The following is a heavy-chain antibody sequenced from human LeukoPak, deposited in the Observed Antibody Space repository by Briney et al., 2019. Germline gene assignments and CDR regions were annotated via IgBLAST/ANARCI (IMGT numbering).Heavy chain of an antibody. CDR3: AHSSDYDFWSGYYFDY. D-gene: IGHD3-3*01. V-gene: IGHV2-5*01. CDR2: IDWNDDK. CDR1: GFSLSTSGVG. Sequence: SGXTLVQPTPPLTLTCTFSGFSLSTSGVGVGWMRQPPGKALEWLALIDWNDDKRYSPSLKSRLTITKDTSKNQVVLTMTNMDPVDTATYYCAHSSDYDFWSGYYFDYWGQGTLVTVSS. J-gene: IGHJ4*02.